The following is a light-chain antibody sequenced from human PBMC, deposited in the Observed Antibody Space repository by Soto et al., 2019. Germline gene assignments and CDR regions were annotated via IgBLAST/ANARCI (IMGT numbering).Light chain of an antibody. CDR2: GNT. Sequence: QSVLTQPPSVSGARGQRVTISCTGSSSNIGAGYDVQWYQQLPGTAPKLLIYGNTNRPSGVPDRFSGSKSGTSASLAITGLQAEDEADYYCQSYDSSLSGYVFGTGTKLTVL. CDR3: QSYDSSLSGYV. V-gene: IGLV1-40*01. CDR1: SSNIGAGYD. J-gene: IGLJ1*01.